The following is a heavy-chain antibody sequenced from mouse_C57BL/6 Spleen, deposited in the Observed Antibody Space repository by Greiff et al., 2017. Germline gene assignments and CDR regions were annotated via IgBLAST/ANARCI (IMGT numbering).Heavy chain of an antibody. CDR2: IDPADGNT. CDR1: GFNFKNTY. Sequence: VQLQQPVAELVRPGASVKLSCTASGFNFKNTYMHWVKQRPEQGLEWIGRIDPADGNTKYAPKFKGKATMTADTSSNTAYLQLSSLTSEDSAVYYCARSQYNDNNSMDYWGQGTTLTVSS. J-gene: IGHJ2*01. V-gene: IGHV14-3*01. CDR3: ARSQYNDNNSMDY. D-gene: IGHD2-5*01.